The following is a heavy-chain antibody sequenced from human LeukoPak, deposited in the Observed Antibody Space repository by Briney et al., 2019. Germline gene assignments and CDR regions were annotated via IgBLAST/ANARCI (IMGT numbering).Heavy chain of an antibody. Sequence: SETLSLTCAVSGGSISSGGYSWSWIRQPPGKGLEWIGYIYHSGSTYYNPSLKSRVTISVDRSKNQFSLKLSSMTAADTAVYYCARGRGVVPAAIDYWGQGTLVTVSS. V-gene: IGHV4-30-2*01. D-gene: IGHD2-2*01. CDR1: GGSISSGGYS. CDR2: IYHSGST. J-gene: IGHJ4*02. CDR3: ARGRGVVPAAIDY.